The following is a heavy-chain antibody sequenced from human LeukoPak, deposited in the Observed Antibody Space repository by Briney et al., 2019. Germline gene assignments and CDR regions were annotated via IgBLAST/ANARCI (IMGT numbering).Heavy chain of an antibody. Sequence: GGSLRLSCAASGFTFSSYSMNWARQAPGKGLEWVSYISSSSSYIYYADSVKGRFTISRDNAKNSVYLQMNSLRVEDTAVYYCARTGSTPRQGTMDYWGQGTLVTVSS. CDR1: GFTFSSYS. CDR2: ISSSSSYI. D-gene: IGHD1-7*01. J-gene: IGHJ4*02. CDR3: ARTGSTPRQGTMDY. V-gene: IGHV3-21*05.